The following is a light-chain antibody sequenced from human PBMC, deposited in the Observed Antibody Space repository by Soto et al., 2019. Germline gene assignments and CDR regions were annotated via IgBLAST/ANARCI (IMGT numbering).Light chain of an antibody. CDR3: QQTYRPPFT. J-gene: IGKJ2*01. Sequence: DIQMTQSPSSLSASVGDRVTITCRASHTFSSFLNWYQQKRGKPPTLLIYGAFNLRSGVPSRFAGRGGGAEFRLTISSLQPGDFATYYCQQTYRPPFTFGQGTSLELK. CDR2: GAF. V-gene: IGKV1-39*01. CDR1: HTFSSF.